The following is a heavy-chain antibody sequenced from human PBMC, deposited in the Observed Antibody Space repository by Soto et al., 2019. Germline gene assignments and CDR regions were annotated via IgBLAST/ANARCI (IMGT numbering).Heavy chain of an antibody. CDR3: TTDDEKGQNSYYDFWSGYLSSLSYYYGIDV. Sequence: PGGSLRLSCAASGFTFSNAWMNWVRQAPGKGLEWVGRIKSKTDGGTTDYAAPVKGRFTISRDDSKNTLYLQMNSLKTEDTAVYYCTTDDEKGQNSYYDFWSGYLSSLSYYYGIDVWGQGTTVTVSS. CDR2: IKSKTDGGTT. V-gene: IGHV3-15*07. J-gene: IGHJ6*02. D-gene: IGHD3-3*01. CDR1: GFTFSNAW.